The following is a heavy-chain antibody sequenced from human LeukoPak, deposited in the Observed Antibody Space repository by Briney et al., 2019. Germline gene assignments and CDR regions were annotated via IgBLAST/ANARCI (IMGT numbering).Heavy chain of an antibody. CDR3: ARWGLRFPYCYMDV. CDR1: GYTFTSYG. J-gene: IGHJ6*03. CDR2: ISVYNDNT. V-gene: IGHV1-18*01. D-gene: IGHD4-17*01. Sequence: ASVKVSCKASGYTFTSYGISWVRQAPGQGLEWMGWISVYNDNTNYAQKLQGRVTMTTDTSTSTDYMELRSLRSDDTAVYYCARWGLRFPYCYMDVWGKGTTVTVSS.